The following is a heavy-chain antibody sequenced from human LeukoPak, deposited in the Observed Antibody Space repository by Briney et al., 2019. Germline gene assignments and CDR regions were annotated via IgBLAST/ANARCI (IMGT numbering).Heavy chain of an antibody. Sequence: PSETLSLTCTVSGGSISSYYWSWIRQPAGKGLEWIGRIYTSGSTNYNPSLKSRVTMSVDTSKNQFSLKLSSVTAADTAVYYCARDARMITFGGVIVFDAFDIWGQGTMVTVSS. CDR2: IYTSGST. V-gene: IGHV4-4*07. D-gene: IGHD3-16*02. CDR3: ARDARMITFGGVIVFDAFDI. J-gene: IGHJ3*02. CDR1: GGSISSYY.